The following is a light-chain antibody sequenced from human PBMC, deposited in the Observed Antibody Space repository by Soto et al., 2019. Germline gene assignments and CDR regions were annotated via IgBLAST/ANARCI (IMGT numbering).Light chain of an antibody. CDR1: TSYIGAGYD. CDR3: QSYDSSLSAAV. Sequence: QSVLTQPPSVSRAPGQKVIISCTGSTSYIGAGYDVHWYQQLPGTAPKLLIYSNSNRPSGVPDRLSGSKSSTSASLAITGLQVEDEADYYCQSYDSSLSAAVFGGGTKLTVL. J-gene: IGLJ3*02. CDR2: SNS. V-gene: IGLV1-40*01.